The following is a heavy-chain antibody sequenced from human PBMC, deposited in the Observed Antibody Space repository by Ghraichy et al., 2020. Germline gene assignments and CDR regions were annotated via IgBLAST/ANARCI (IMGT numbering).Heavy chain of an antibody. V-gene: IGHV4-39*01. CDR3: ARQVVGGGYDY. CDR2: IYYSGST. Sequence: ETLSLTCTVSGGSISSSSYYWGWIRQPPGKGLEWIGSIYYSGSTYYNPSLKSRVTISVDTSKNQFSLKLSSVTAADTAVYYCARQVVGGGYDYWGQGTLVTVSS. D-gene: IGHD2-15*01. CDR1: GGSISSSSYY. J-gene: IGHJ4*02.